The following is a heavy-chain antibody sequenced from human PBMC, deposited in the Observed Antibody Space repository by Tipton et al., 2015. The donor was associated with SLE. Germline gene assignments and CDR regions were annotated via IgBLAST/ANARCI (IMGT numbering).Heavy chain of an antibody. J-gene: IGHJ4*02. V-gene: IGHV3-30*04. D-gene: IGHD1-26*01. CDR2: IAHDGSNA. Sequence: SLRLSCAASGFTFSTFAVHWVRQAPGKGLEWVAVIAHDGSNAYYADSVKGRFTISRDNSKNTLYLQMNSLRAEDTAIYYCAKDRFGSSLDYWGQGTLVTVSS. CDR1: GFTFSTFA. CDR3: AKDRFGSSLDY.